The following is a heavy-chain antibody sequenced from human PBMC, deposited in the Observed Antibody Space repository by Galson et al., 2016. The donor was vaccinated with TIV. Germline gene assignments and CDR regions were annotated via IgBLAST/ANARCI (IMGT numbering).Heavy chain of an antibody. D-gene: IGHD2/OR15-2a*01. CDR1: GFNFDVRW. V-gene: IGHV3-15*01. CDR3: ASFHTKGTSDS. CDR2: IRSGSEAGTT. Sequence: SLRLSCAASGFNFDVRWMSWLRQVPGKELEWVGRIRSGSEAGTTDYAATVKGRFTISRDDSKDTLYLQMNNLKIEDTAVYYCASFHTKGTSDSGGQGTLVIVSS. J-gene: IGHJ4*02.